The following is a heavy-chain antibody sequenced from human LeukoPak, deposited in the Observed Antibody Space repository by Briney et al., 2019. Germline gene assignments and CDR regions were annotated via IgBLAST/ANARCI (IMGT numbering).Heavy chain of an antibody. CDR2: IIPILGIA. D-gene: IGHD3-10*01. V-gene: IGHV1-69*04. CDR1: GSTFNSFA. J-gene: IGHJ4*02. CDR3: ARDKNYCGSGSPFDY. Sequence: ASVKVSCKASGSTFNSFAISWVRQAPGQGLEWMGRIIPILGIANYARNFQARVTITADRSTSTAYMEVSSLRSDDTAVYYCARDKNYCGSGSPFDYWGQGTLVTVSS.